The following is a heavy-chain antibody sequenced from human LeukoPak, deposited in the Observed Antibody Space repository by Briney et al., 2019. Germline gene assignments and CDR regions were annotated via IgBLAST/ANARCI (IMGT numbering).Heavy chain of an antibody. V-gene: IGHV4-59*01. J-gene: IGHJ6*03. Sequence: ETLSLTCTVSGGSISSYYWSWIRQPPGKGLEWIGYIYYSGSTNYNPSLKSRVTISVDTSKNQFSLKLSSVTAADTAMYYCARTTAGHYYFYYMDVWGKGTTVTVSS. CDR2: IYYSGST. D-gene: IGHD4-11*01. CDR3: ARTTAGHYYFYYMDV. CDR1: GGSISSYY.